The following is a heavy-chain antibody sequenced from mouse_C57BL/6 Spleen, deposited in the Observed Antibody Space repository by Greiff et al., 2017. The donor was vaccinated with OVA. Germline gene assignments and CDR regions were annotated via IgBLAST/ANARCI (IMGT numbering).Heavy chain of an antibody. Sequence: QVQLKQPGAELVKPGASVKLSCKASGYTFTSYWMHWVKQRPGQGLEWIGMIHPNSGSTNYNEKFKSKATLTVDKSSSTAYMQLSSLTSEDSAVYYCARGFYGSSEDWYFDVWGTGTTVTVSS. D-gene: IGHD1-1*01. J-gene: IGHJ1*03. V-gene: IGHV1-64*01. CDR2: IHPNSGST. CDR1: GYTFTSYW. CDR3: ARGFYGSSEDWYFDV.